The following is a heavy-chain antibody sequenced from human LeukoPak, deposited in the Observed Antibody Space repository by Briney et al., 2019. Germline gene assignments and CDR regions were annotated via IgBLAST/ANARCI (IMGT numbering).Heavy chain of an antibody. Sequence: GGSLRLSCAASGFTFSNYAMHWVRQAPGKGLEWVAVISYDGSNKYCADSVKGRFTISRDNSKDTLYLQMNSLRAEDTAVYYCARDLVSYYDSSGYYSLNWGQGTLVTVSS. CDR2: ISYDGSNK. J-gene: IGHJ4*02. D-gene: IGHD3-22*01. V-gene: IGHV3-30*14. CDR1: GFTFSNYA. CDR3: ARDLVSYYDSSGYYSLN.